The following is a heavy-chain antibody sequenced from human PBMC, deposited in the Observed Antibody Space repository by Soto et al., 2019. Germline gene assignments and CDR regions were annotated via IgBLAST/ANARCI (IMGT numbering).Heavy chain of an antibody. J-gene: IGHJ6*03. Sequence: ASVKVSFKASGYTFTSYYMHWVRQAPGQGLEWMGIINPSGGSTSYAQKFQGRVTMTRDTSTSTVYMELSSLRSEDTAVYYCASGIAAAGHNSAYMDVWGKGTTVTVSS. CDR3: ASGIAAAGHNSAYMDV. CDR2: INPSGGST. V-gene: IGHV1-46*03. D-gene: IGHD6-13*01. CDR1: GYTFTSYY.